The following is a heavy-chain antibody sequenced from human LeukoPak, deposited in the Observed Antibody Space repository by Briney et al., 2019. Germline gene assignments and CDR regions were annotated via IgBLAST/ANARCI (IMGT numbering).Heavy chain of an antibody. CDR1: GFTFSSYA. CDR3: AKDRAVGATRFDY. Sequence: GGSLRLSCAASGFTFSSYAMSWVRQAPGKGLEWVSTISATGGSTYYADSVQGRFIISRDNSKNMLYLQMNSLRAADTAVYYCAKDRAVGATRFDYWGQGTLVTVSS. D-gene: IGHD1-26*01. V-gene: IGHV3-23*01. J-gene: IGHJ4*02. CDR2: ISATGGST.